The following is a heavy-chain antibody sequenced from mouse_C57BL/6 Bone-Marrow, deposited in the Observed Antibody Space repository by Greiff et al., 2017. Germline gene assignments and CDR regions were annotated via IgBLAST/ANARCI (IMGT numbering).Heavy chain of an antibody. CDR2: IHPNSGST. CDR1: GYTFTSYW. Sequence: QVQLQQPGAELVKPGASVTLSCKASGYTFTSYWMHWVKQRPGQGLEWIGMIHPNSGSTNYNEKFKSKATLTVDKSSSTAYMQLSSLTSEDSAVYYCASNYYGSSPLYAMDYWGQGTSVTVSS. V-gene: IGHV1-64*01. CDR3: ASNYYGSSPLYAMDY. J-gene: IGHJ4*01. D-gene: IGHD1-1*01.